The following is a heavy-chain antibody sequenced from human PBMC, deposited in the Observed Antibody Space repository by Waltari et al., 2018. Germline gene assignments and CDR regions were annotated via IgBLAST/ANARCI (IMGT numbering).Heavy chain of an antibody. CDR1: GFILSDYA. Sequence: EVQLLESGGGVVQLGGSLSLSCAASGFILSDYALGWGRQAPGKGLEWVSGISKSADYTHYSDSVKGRFTVSRDNSKNTLFLQMNSLRVEDTAIYYCVKQNGWEIQNYYFDYWGQGALVTVSS. V-gene: IGHV3-23*01. CDR3: VKQNGWEIQNYYFDY. D-gene: IGHD1-26*01. CDR2: ISKSADYT. J-gene: IGHJ4*02.